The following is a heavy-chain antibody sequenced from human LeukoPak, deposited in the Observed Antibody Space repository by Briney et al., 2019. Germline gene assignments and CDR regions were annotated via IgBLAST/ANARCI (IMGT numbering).Heavy chain of an antibody. V-gene: IGHV4-38-2*01. CDR1: GYSISSGYY. CDR2: IYYSGST. J-gene: IGHJ5*02. CDR3: ARLAYDFWSGSNPDWFDP. Sequence: PSETLSLTCAVSGYSISSGYYWGWIRQPPGKGLEWIGSIYYSGSTYYNPSLKSRVTISVDTSKNQFSLKLSSVTAADTAVYYCARLAYDFWSGSNPDWFDPWGQGTLVTVSS. D-gene: IGHD3-3*01.